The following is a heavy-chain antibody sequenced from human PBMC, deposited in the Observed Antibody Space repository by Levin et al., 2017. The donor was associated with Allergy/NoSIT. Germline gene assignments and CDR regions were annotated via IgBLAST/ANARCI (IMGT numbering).Heavy chain of an antibody. J-gene: IGHJ5*01. D-gene: IGHD3-3*01. CDR1: GYSFTGYY. CDR3: AREALRSGYYDDS. V-gene: IGHV1-2*06. CDR2: MNPNSGGS. Sequence: ASVKVSCKASGYSFTGYYIHWVRQTPGQGLEWMRRMNPNSGGSNSPPKFRGRVTMTRDTSISTAYMELSRLQSDDTAVYYCAREALRSGYYDDSWGQGTLVTVSS.